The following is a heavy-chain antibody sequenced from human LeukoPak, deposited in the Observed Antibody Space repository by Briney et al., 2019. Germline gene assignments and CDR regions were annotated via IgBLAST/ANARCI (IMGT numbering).Heavy chain of an antibody. D-gene: IGHD3-3*01. CDR3: AKEFASGYQDY. Sequence: PGGSLRLSCAATGFTFRSYGMHWVRQAPGKGLEWVAVVSYDGNTKYYAGSVKGRLTICRDNSKNTLYLQMNSQRAEDTAVYCCAKEFASGYQDYWGQGTLVTVSS. CDR1: GFTFRSYG. CDR2: VSYDGNTK. J-gene: IGHJ4*02. V-gene: IGHV3-30*18.